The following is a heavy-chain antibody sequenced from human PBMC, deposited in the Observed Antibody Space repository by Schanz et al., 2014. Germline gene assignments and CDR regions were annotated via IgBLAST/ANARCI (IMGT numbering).Heavy chain of an antibody. J-gene: IGHJ6*02. CDR2: MWYDGTKK. V-gene: IGHV3-33*01. CDR3: ARNWGRHFYSYYGMDV. Sequence: QVQLVESGGGVVQPGRSLRLSCAASGFTFSRCGMHWVRQTPAKGLEWVAFMWYDGTKKYYTDSVKGRFTISRDNSKNTLYLQMNSLRGEDTAVYYCARNWGRHFYSYYGMDVWGQGTTVTVS. CDR1: GFTFSRCG. D-gene: IGHD3-16*01.